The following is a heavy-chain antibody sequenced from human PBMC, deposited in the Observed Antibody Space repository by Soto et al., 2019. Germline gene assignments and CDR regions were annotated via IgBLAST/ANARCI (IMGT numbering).Heavy chain of an antibody. D-gene: IGHD2-15*01. V-gene: IGHV1-69*14. Sequence: QVQLVQSGAEVKKPGSSVKVSCKASGGTFSSYAISWVRQAPGQGLEWMGGIIPIFGTANYAQKFQGRVTIPAYKSTSTAYMELSSLRSEDTAVYYCAGDIVVVVAATDYYYYGMDVWGQGTTVTVSS. CDR3: AGDIVVVVAATDYYYYGMDV. J-gene: IGHJ6*02. CDR2: IIPIFGTA. CDR1: GGTFSSYA.